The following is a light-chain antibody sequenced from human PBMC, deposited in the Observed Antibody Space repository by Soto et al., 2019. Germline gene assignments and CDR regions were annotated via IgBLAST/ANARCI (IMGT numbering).Light chain of an antibody. Sequence: DIQMTQSPSSLSASVGDRVTISCRASQGISTSLAWYQQKPGKVPKLLMYAASSLQSGVPSRFRGSGSGTDFTLTISSLQPEDVATYYCQKYYSVPLTFGQGTKVDIK. J-gene: IGKJ1*01. V-gene: IGKV1-27*01. CDR1: QGISTS. CDR2: AAS. CDR3: QKYYSVPLT.